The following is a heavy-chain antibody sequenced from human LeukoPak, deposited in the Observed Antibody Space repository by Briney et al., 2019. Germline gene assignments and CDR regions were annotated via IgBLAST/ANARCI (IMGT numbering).Heavy chain of an antibody. Sequence: SQTLSLTCTVSGGSISSGDYYWSWIRQHPGKGLEWIGYIYYSGSTNYNPSLKSRVTISVDTSKNQFSLKLSSVTAADTAVYYCARSPIYCSGGSCYSGWFDPWGQGTLVTVSS. CDR3: ARSPIYCSGGSCYSGWFDP. CDR1: GGSISSGDYY. D-gene: IGHD2-15*01. J-gene: IGHJ5*02. CDR2: IYYSGST. V-gene: IGHV4-30-4*08.